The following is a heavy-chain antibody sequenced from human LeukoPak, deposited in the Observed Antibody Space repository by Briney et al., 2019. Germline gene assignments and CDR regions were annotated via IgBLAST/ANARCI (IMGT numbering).Heavy chain of an antibody. D-gene: IGHD5-24*01. CDR3: ARDGVATIDLEY. V-gene: IGHV3-74*01. CDR2: VNSDGSGT. Sequence: GGSLRLSCAASGFTFSSYWMHWVRQAPGKGLVWVSRVNSDGSGTSYADSVKGRFTISRGNAKNTLYLQMNSLRAEDTAVYYCARDGVATIDLEYWGQGTLVTVSS. CDR1: GFTFSSYW. J-gene: IGHJ4*02.